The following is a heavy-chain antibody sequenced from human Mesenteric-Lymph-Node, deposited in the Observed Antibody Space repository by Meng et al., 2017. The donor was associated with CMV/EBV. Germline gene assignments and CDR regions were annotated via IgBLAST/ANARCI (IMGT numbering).Heavy chain of an antibody. Sequence: GGSLRLSCAASGFTFSTYEMNWVRQAPGKGLEWVSYISGSSNTIYYADSVKGRFTISRDNAKNSLYLQMNSLRAEDTAVYYCARALIYSYGMDVWGQGTTVTVSS. CDR1: GFTFSTYE. CDR2: ISGSSNTI. CDR3: ARALIYSYGMDV. V-gene: IGHV3-48*03. J-gene: IGHJ6*02.